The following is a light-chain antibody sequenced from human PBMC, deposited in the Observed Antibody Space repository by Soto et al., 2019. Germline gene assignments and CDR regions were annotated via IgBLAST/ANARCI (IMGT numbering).Light chain of an antibody. CDR3: NSYTSSSTLYV. CDR1: SSDVGGYNY. CDR2: DVS. Sequence: QSALTQPASVSGSPGQSITISCTGTSSDVGGYNYVSRYQQHPGKATKLMIYDVSNRPSGVSNRFSGSKSGNTASLTISGLQAEDEAEYYCNSYTSSSTLYVFGTGTKLTVL. V-gene: IGLV2-14*03. J-gene: IGLJ1*01.